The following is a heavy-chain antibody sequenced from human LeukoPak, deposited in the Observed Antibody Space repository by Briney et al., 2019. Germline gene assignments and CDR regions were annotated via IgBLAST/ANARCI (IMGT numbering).Heavy chain of an antibody. J-gene: IGHJ5*02. D-gene: IGHD6-13*01. CDR2: IYPGDSDT. CDR1: GYSFASYW. V-gene: IGHV5-51*01. CDR3: ARELGPQGIAAAGTSRGWFDP. Sequence: GESLKISCKGSGYSFASYWIGWVRQMPGKGLEWMEIIYPGDSDTRYSPSFQGQVTISADKSISTAYLQWSSLKASDTAMYYCARELGPQGIAAAGTSRGWFDPWGQGTLVTVSS.